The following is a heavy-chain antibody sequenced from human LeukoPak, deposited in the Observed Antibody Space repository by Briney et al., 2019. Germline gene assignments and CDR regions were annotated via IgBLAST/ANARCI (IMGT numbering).Heavy chain of an antibody. CDR1: GYTFTGYY. J-gene: IGHJ4*02. V-gene: IGHV1-2*02. D-gene: IGHD6-6*01. CDR3: ARAGSSSSPTFDY. CDR2: INPNSGGT. Sequence: ASVKVSCKASGYTFTGYYMHWVRQAPGQGLEWMGWINPNSGGTNYAQKFQGRVTMTRDTSISTAYMELSRLRSDDTAVYYCARAGSSSSPTFDYWGKGTLVTVSS.